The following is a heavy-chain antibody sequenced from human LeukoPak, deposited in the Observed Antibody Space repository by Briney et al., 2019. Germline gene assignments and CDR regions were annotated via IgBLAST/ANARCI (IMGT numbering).Heavy chain of an antibody. CDR2: INHSGST. J-gene: IGHJ4*02. D-gene: IGHD3-16*02. CDR3: ARGRVWGSYRQIFDY. CDR1: GGSFSGYY. V-gene: IGHV4-34*01. Sequence: SETLSLTCAVYGGSFSGYYWSWIRKPPGKGLEWIGEINHSGSTNYNPSLKSRVTISVDTSKNQFSLKLSSVTAADTAVYYCARGRVWGSYRQIFDYWGQGTLVTVSS.